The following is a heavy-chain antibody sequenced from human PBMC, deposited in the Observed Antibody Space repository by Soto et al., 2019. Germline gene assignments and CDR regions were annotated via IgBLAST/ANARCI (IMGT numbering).Heavy chain of an antibody. CDR2: ISFGSSFT. CDR1: GFTFSDYY. V-gene: IGHV3-11*06. J-gene: IGHJ5*02. Sequence: GGSLRLSCAASGFTFSDYYMTWLRQAPGKGPECISYISFGSSFTNYADSVEGRFTISRDNAKNTLYLQMNSLRVEDTAVYYCARGLSRRILNYLDPRGQGVLVTVPS. CDR3: ARGLSRRILNYLDP. D-gene: IGHD2-15*01.